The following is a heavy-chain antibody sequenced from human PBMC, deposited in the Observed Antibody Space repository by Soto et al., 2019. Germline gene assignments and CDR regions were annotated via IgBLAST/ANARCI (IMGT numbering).Heavy chain of an antibody. CDR3: ARDAHCSGGSCYYFDY. CDR1: GFTFSDYY. V-gene: IGHV3-11*01. CDR2: ISSSGSTI. J-gene: IGHJ4*02. Sequence: GGSLRLSCAASGFTFSDYYMSWIRQAPGKGLEWVSYISSSGSTIYYADSVKGRFTISRDNAKNSLYLQMNSLRAEDTAVYYCARDAHCSGGSCYYFDYWGQGTLVTVSS. D-gene: IGHD2-15*01.